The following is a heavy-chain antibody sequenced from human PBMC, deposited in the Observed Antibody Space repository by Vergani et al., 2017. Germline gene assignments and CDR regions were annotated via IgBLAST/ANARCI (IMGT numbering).Heavy chain of an antibody. CDR1: GYTFTGYY. J-gene: IGHJ6*02. Sequence: QVQLVQSGAEVKKPGASVKVSCKASGYTFTGYYMHWVRQAPGQGLEWMGWINPNSGGTNYAQKFQGRVTMTRETSISTACMELSSLRSDDTAVYYCARLSYYDYGMDVWGQGTTVTVSS. CDR3: ARLSYYDYGMDV. CDR2: INPNSGGT. V-gene: IGHV1-2*02.